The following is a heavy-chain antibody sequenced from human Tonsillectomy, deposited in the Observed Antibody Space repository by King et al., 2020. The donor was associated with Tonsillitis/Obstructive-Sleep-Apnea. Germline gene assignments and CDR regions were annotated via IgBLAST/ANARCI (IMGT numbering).Heavy chain of an antibody. CDR3: ARDAAVYGMVV. V-gene: IGHV3-33*01. Sequence: VQLVESGGGVVQPGRSLRLSCAASGFTFSSYVMHWVRQAPGKGLEWVAVIWYDANNKYCADSVKGRITISRDKFKKTLYLKMNSLRAEDTAVYYCARDAAVYGMVVWGQGTTLTVPS. CDR1: GFTFSSYV. J-gene: IGHJ6*02. CDR2: IWYDANNK.